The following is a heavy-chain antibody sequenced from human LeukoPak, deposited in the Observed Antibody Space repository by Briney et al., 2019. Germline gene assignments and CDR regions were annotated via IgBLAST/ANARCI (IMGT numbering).Heavy chain of an antibody. CDR3: ARSITIFGVVQSIRRWFDP. J-gene: IGHJ5*02. CDR2: INHSGST. V-gene: IGHV4-34*01. D-gene: IGHD3-3*01. Sequence: PSETLSLTCAVYGGSFSGYYWSWIRQPPGKGLEWIGEINHSGSTNYNPSLKSRVTISVDTSKNQFSLKLSSVTAADTAVCYCARSITIFGVVQSIRRWFDPWGQGTLVTVSS. CDR1: GGSFSGYY.